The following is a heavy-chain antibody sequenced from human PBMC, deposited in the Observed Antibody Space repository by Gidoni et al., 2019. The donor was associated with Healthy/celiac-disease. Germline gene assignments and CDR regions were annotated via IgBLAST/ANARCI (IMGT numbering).Heavy chain of an antibody. CDR1: GGSFSGYS. CDR3: ARAVITRRRFDY. J-gene: IGHJ4*02. D-gene: IGHD3-22*01. V-gene: IGHV4-34*01. CDR2: INHSGST. Sequence: QVQLQQWGAGLLKPSETLSLTCAVYGGSFSGYSWSWIRQPPGKGLEWIGEINHSGSTNYNPSLKSRATISVDTSKNQFSLKLSSVTAADTAVYYCARAVITRRRFDYWGQGTLVTVSS.